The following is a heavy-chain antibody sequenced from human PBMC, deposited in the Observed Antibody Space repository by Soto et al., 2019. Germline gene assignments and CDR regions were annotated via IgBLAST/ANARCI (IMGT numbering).Heavy chain of an antibody. J-gene: IGHJ6*03. V-gene: IGHV3-64*01. D-gene: IGHD6-6*01. Sequence: EVQLAESGGGLAQPGGSLRLSCAASGFTLSGYAMDLVRQAPGKGLEYVSGISSNGVGTYYANSVQGRFTISRDNSKNTVYLHMGSLSPEDMAVYYCARRARPDFYYMDVWGKGTTVTVS. CDR3: ARRARPDFYYMDV. CDR1: GFTLSGYA. CDR2: ISSNGVGT.